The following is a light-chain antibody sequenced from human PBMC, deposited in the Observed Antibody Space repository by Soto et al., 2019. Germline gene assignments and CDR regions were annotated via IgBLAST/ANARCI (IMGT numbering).Light chain of an antibody. CDR2: LGS. J-gene: IGKJ2*01. V-gene: IGKV2-28*01. CDR1: QRLLHSNGNNY. CDR3: MQARQTPFT. Sequence: IVTTQSLLSLPVTAGEPASISCRSRQRLLHSNGNNYLDWYLQKRGQSPQRLIYLGSTRASGVPDRFSGSGSDTDFTLKITRVEAEDVGIYYCMQARQTPFTFGQGTKVDIK.